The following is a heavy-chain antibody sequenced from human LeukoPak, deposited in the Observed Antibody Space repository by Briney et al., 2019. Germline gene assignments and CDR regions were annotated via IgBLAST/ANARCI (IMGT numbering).Heavy chain of an antibody. D-gene: IGHD6-6*01. CDR3: ARVLDIAARPYYFDY. CDR1: GGSISSSSYY. CDR2: IYYSGST. V-gene: IGHV4-39*07. J-gene: IGHJ4*02. Sequence: SETLSFTCTVSGGSISSSSYYWGWIRQPPGKGLEWIGRIYYSGSTYYNPSLKSRVTISVDTSKNQFSLKLSSVTAADTAVYYCARVLDIAARPYYFDYWGQGTLVTVSS.